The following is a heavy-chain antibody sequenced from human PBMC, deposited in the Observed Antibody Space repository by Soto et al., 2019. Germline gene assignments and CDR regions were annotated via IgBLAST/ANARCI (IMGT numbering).Heavy chain of an antibody. Sequence: GGSLRLSCAASGFTFSSYEMNWVRQAPGKGLEWVSYISSSVGTIYYADSVKGRFTISRDNAKNTLYLQMNSLRAEDTAVYYCAGSMPFLQRSFYWGRGTLVTVSS. CDR1: GFTFSSYE. D-gene: IGHD3-3*01. CDR3: AGSMPFLQRSFY. J-gene: IGHJ4*02. V-gene: IGHV3-48*03. CDR2: ISSSVGTI.